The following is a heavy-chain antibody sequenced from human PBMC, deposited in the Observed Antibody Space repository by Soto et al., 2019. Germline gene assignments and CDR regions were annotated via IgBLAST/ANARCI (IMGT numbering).Heavy chain of an antibody. CDR1: GFTFSTYW. D-gene: IGHD6-19*01. CDR3: ARPLGWRDAFDI. Sequence: HPGGSLRLSCAASGFTFSTYWMSWVRQAPGKGLEWVANIKHDGSENYYVDSVKGRFTISRDNAKNSVYLQMNSLRAEDTAVYQGARPLGWRDAFDIWAQGTMVTVSS. V-gene: IGHV3-7*01. J-gene: IGHJ3*02. CDR2: IKHDGSEN.